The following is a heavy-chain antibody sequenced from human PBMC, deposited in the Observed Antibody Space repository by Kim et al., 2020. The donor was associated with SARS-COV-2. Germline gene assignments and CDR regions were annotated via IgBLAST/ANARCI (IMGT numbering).Heavy chain of an antibody. D-gene: IGHD6-13*01. CDR3: ARDILGYSSSWYDYYGMDV. J-gene: IGHJ6*02. V-gene: IGHV3-30*07. Sequence: RFTISRANSKNTLYLQMNSLRAEDTAVYYCARDILGYSSSWYDYYGMDVWGQGTTVTVSS.